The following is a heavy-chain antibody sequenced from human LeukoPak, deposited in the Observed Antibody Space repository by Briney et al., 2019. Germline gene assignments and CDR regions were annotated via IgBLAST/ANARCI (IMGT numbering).Heavy chain of an antibody. Sequence: ASVKVSCKASGYTFTSYGISWVRQAPGQGLEWMGWISVYNGNTKYVQKFQGRVTMTTDTSTRTAYMELRSLRSDDTAVYYCARVGRPFYYYYMDVWGKGTTVTISS. CDR3: ARVGRPFYYYYMDV. CDR2: ISVYNGNT. CDR1: GYTFTSYG. D-gene: IGHD6-6*01. V-gene: IGHV1-18*01. J-gene: IGHJ6*03.